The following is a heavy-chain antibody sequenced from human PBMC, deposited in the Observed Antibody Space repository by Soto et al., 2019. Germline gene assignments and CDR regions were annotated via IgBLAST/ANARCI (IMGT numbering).Heavy chain of an antibody. V-gene: IGHV3-23*01. CDR1: GFSFRTYA. CDR3: AKIAEAVAGTVYAS. CDR2: ISGSGGRT. D-gene: IGHD6-19*01. Sequence: HPGGSLRLSCAASGFSFRTYAMGWVRQAPGKGLEWVSGISGSGGRTYYADSMKGRFTISRDNSKNTVYLQVNSLRAEDTAVYYCAKIAEAVAGTVYASWGQGTLVTVSS. J-gene: IGHJ5*02.